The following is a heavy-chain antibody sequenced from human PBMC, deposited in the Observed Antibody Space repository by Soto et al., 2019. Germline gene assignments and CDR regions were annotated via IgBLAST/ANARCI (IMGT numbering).Heavy chain of an antibody. J-gene: IGHJ5*02. CDR1: GVSFSTNA. CDR2: IIPRIGIG. V-gene: IGHV1-69*01. Sequence: QERLVQSGAEVKKPGSSVKVSCKASGVSFSTNAITWVRQAPGQGLEWMGGIIPRIGIGNYAQKFQGRVTLAADESTDTAFLEISNLTPDDTAVYYCARDTTGSGWSREIWFDPWGQGTLVTVSS. D-gene: IGHD6-19*01. CDR3: ARDTTGSGWSREIWFDP.